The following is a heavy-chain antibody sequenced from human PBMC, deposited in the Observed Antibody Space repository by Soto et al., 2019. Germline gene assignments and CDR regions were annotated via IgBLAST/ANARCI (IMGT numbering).Heavy chain of an antibody. CDR2: INHSGST. CDR1: SGSFCVYY. CDR3: ARLPLWFGEYRGDIDY. V-gene: IGHV4-34*01. J-gene: IGHJ4*02. D-gene: IGHD3-10*01. Sequence: SETLCLTCAVYSGSFCVYYGSWIRQPPGKGLEWIGEINHSGSTYYNPSLKSRVTISVDTSKKQFSLKLSSVTAADTAVYYCARLPLWFGEYRGDIDYWGQGTLVTVSS.